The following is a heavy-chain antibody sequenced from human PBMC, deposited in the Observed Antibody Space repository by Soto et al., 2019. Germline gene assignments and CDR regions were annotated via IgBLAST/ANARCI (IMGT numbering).Heavy chain of an antibody. V-gene: IGHV3-23*01. Sequence: GGSLRLSCAASGFTFSSYAMSWVRQAPGKGLEWVSAISGSGGSTYYADSVKGRFTISRDNSKNTLYLQMNSLRAEDTAVYYCAKDRAYCSSTSCKEGAEYFQHWGQGTLVTVSS. CDR3: AKDRAYCSSTSCKEGAEYFQH. CDR1: GFTFSSYA. J-gene: IGHJ1*01. D-gene: IGHD2-2*01. CDR2: ISGSGGST.